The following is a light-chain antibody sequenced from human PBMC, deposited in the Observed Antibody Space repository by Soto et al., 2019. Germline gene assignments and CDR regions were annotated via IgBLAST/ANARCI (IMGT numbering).Light chain of an antibody. CDR2: LSSDGSH. CDR1: SGHSRYA. J-gene: IGLJ2*01. CDR3: QTWDTGARVV. Sequence: QLVLTQSPSASASLGASVKLTCTLSSGHSRYAIAWHQQQPEKGPRYLMKLSSDGSHSKGDGIPDRFSGSSSGAERHLTISSLQSEDEADYYFQTWDTGARVVFGGGTKLTVL. V-gene: IGLV4-69*01.